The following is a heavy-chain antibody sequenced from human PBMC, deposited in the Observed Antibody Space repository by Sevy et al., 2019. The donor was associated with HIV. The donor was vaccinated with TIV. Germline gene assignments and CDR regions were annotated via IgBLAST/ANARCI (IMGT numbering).Heavy chain of an antibody. CDR2: FDPEDGET. CDR1: GYTLTDLS. D-gene: IGHD3-22*01. V-gene: IGHV1-24*01. J-gene: IGHJ4*02. Sequence: ASVKVSCKVSGYTLTDLSIHWVRQAPGKGLEWVGRFDPEDGETIYAQKFQGRVTMTEDTSTDTAYMALSSLRSEDTAVYYCATTREYYSDNSGYLDYWGQGTLVTVSS. CDR3: ATTREYYSDNSGYLDY.